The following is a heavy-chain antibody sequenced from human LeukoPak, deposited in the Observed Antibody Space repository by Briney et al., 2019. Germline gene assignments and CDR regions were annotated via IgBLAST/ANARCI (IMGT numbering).Heavy chain of an antibody. CDR1: GFTFDDYG. D-gene: IGHD3-22*01. CDR2: IYSGGST. CDR3: ARDRSGYRWFDP. V-gene: IGHV3-53*01. Sequence: GGSLRLSCAASGFTFDDYGMSWVRQAPGKGLEWVSVIYSGGSTYYADSVKGRFTISRDNSKNTLYLQMNSLRAEDTAVYYCARDRSGYRWFDPWGQGTLVTVSS. J-gene: IGHJ5*02.